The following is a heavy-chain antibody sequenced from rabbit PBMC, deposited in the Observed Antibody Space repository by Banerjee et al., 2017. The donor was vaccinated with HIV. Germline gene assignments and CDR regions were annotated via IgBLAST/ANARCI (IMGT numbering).Heavy chain of an antibody. CDR2: ISTGDGNT. CDR1: GFSFSSIYW. J-gene: IGHJ4*01. CDR3: ARGVTGYYTYGYYFTL. Sequence: QEQLVESGGGLVQPEGSLTLTCAASGFSFSSIYWICWVRQAPGKGLEWIGCISTGDGNTYYATWAKGRFTISKTSSTTVTLQLNSLTAADTATYFCARGVTGYYTYGYYFTLWGPGTLVTVS. V-gene: IGHV1S45*01. D-gene: IGHD6-1*01.